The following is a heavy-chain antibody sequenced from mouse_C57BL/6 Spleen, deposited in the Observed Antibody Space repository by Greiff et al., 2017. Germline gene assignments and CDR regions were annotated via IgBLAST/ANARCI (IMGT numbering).Heavy chain of an antibody. CDR1: GYTFTSYW. D-gene: IGHD1-3*01. V-gene: IGHV1-55*01. CDR2: IYPGSGST. J-gene: IGHJ2*01. Sequence: QVQLQQSGAELVKPGASVKMSCKASGYTFTSYWITWVKQRPGQGLEWIGDIYPGSGSTNYNEKFKSKATLTGDTSSSTAYMQLSSLTSEDSSVYYCARSITGPFDYWGQGTTLTVSS. CDR3: ARSITGPFDY.